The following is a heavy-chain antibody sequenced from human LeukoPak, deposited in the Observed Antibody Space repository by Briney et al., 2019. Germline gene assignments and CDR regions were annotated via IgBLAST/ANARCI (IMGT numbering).Heavy chain of an antibody. CDR2: TYYRSKWYN. V-gene: IGHV6-1*01. D-gene: IGHD5-18*01. J-gene: IGHJ4*02. Sequence: SQTLSLTCAIPGDSVSSNSVAWHWIRQSPSRGLEWLGRTYYRSKWYNDYAVSVKSRITINPDTSKNQFSLQLNSVISEDTAVYYCARGYSYGYDYWGQGTLVTVSS. CDR3: ARGYSYGYDY. CDR1: GDSVSSNSVA.